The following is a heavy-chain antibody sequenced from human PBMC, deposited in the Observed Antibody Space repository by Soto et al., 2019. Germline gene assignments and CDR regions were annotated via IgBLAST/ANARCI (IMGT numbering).Heavy chain of an antibody. Sequence: EVQLVESGGGLVQPGGSLRLSCEASGFSITNTWMHWVRQAPGKGLEWVGRVKSKADGGTADYAAPVKGRFTVSRDDSKNTQYLQMNSLKMEDSAVDYCHSYPDIWGGNTPLWGQGTLVTVSS. J-gene: IGHJ4*02. CDR3: HSYPDIWGGNTPL. D-gene: IGHD3-3*01. CDR1: GFSITNTW. CDR2: VKSKADGGTA. V-gene: IGHV3-15*07.